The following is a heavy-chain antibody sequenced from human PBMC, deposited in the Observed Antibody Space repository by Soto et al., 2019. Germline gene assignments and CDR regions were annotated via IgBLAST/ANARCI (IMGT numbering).Heavy chain of an antibody. CDR1: GVSIRSSLYY. J-gene: IGHJ4*02. Sequence: QLQLQESGPGLVKPSETLSLTCTVSGVSIRSSLYYWGWIRQPPGKGLEWIGTGFYSGSTDYNPSLKSRVTMSVDTSKTQFSLKLTSVTAADTAVYYCVRVETSGGVITANFDYWGQGTLVTVSS. D-gene: IGHD3-16*02. CDR2: GFYSGST. V-gene: IGHV4-39*01. CDR3: VRVETSGGVITANFDY.